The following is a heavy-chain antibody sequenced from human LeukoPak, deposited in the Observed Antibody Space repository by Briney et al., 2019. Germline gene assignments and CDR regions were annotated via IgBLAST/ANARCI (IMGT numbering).Heavy chain of an antibody. CDR3: ARDLWNFYDDSGYNRDFDS. D-gene: IGHD3-22*01. J-gene: IGHJ5*01. V-gene: IGHV1-18*01. CDR1: TSR. Sequence: ASVKVCCKATSRIGWVRQAPGQGLEWMGWIGTYGGDTYYAQKFQGRITVTTDTSTSTVYMELRNLRSDDTAVYYCARDLWNFYDDSGYNRDFDSWGQGTLVTVSS. CDR2: IGTYGGDT.